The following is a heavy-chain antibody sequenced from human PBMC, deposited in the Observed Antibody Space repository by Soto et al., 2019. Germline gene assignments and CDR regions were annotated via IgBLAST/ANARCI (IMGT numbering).Heavy chain of an antibody. CDR2: IKQDGSEK. CDR3: ARDAGPNYDYVWGSYRPFDY. J-gene: IGHJ4*02. D-gene: IGHD3-16*02. Sequence: GGSLRLSCAASGFTFSSYWMSWVRQAPGKGLEWVANIKQDGSEKYYVDSVKGRFTISRDNAKNSLYLQMNSLRAEDTAVYYCARDAGPNYDYVWGSYRPFDYWGQGTLVTVSS. CDR1: GFTFSSYW. V-gene: IGHV3-7*03.